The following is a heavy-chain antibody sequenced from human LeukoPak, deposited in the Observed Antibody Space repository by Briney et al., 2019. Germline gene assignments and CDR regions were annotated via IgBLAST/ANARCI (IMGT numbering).Heavy chain of an antibody. CDR2: ISYDGSNK. V-gene: IGHV3-30-3*01. J-gene: IGHJ4*02. D-gene: IGHD4-17*01. CDR1: GFTFSSYA. CDR3: ARELQSLFHYGDQTFDY. Sequence: GGSLRLSCAASGFTFSSYAMHWVRQAPGKGLEWVAVISYDGSNKYYADSVKGRFTISRDNSKNTLYLQMNSLRAEDTAVYYCARELQSLFHYGDQTFDYWGQGVLVTVSS.